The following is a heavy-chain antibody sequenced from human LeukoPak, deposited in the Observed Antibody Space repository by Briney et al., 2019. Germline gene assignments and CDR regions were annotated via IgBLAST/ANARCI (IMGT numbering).Heavy chain of an antibody. Sequence: GGSLRLSCAASGFTFSTSVMHWVRQAPGKGLEWLSFIRFDGSEKYYADSVKARFSISRDNSMNTLYLQMNSLRPEDTAVYYCARDGTVTDFDYWGQGTLVTVSS. V-gene: IGHV3-30*02. CDR1: GFTFSTSV. CDR3: ARDGTVTDFDY. J-gene: IGHJ4*02. D-gene: IGHD4-17*01. CDR2: IRFDGSEK.